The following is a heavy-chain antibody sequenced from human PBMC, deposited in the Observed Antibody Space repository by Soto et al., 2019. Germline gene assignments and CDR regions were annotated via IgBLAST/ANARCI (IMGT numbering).Heavy chain of an antibody. V-gene: IGHV5-51*01. Sequence: VESLTLSCTGSVYIYSSYWIGWLRQKPWKCLYFSRIIYPGDSDTRYSPSFQGQVTISADKSISTAYLQWSSLKASDTAMYYCARLIGYDFWSGYYTQDRNWFDPWGQGTLVTVSS. CDR2: IYPGDSDT. CDR1: VYIYSSYW. D-gene: IGHD3-3*01. CDR3: ARLIGYDFWSGYYTQDRNWFDP. J-gene: IGHJ5*02.